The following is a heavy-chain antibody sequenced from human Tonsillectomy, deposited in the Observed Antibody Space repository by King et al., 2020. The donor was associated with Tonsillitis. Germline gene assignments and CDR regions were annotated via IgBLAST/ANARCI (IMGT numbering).Heavy chain of an antibody. V-gene: IGHV3-30*18. CDR3: AKAPPPFMNYLDGSVFYYVPPFGSFDL. J-gene: IGHJ2*01. CDR2: ISYDGSNK. D-gene: IGHD3-22*01. CDR1: GFTFSSYG. Sequence: VQLVESGGGVVQPGRSLRLSCVASGFTFSSYGMHWVRQAPGKGLEWVAVISYDGSNKYYADSVKGRFTISRDNSKKTLYLQINSLRAEDSAVYYCAKAPPPFMNYLDGSVFYYVPPFGSFDLGGGGSLAPVPS.